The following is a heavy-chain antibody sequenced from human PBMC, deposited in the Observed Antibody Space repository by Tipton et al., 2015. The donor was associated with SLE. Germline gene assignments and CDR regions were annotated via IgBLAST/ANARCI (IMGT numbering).Heavy chain of an antibody. CDR1: GFTFSSYE. J-gene: IGHJ4*02. D-gene: IGHD3-3*01. V-gene: IGHV3-48*03. Sequence: AVSGFTFSSYEMNWVRQAPGKGLEWVSYITSSGSTTYHADSVKGRFTISRDNAKNSLYLQINSLRAEDTAVYFCARVRRAFFGVDIFDYGAQGPLVTV. CDR2: ITSSGSTT. CDR3: ARVRRAFFGVDIFDY.